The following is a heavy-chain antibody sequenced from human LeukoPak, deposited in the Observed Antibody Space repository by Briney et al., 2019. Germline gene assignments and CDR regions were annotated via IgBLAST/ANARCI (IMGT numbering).Heavy chain of an antibody. J-gene: IGHJ6*03. CDR3: ARGDFWSGYSNYYYMDV. CDR1: GYTFPNYD. D-gene: IGHD3-3*01. Sequence: ASVKVSCKASGYTFPNYDINWVRQATGQGLEWMGWMNPHTGHTGYAQKFQGRVTFTRNTSISTAFMDLGSLMSEDTAVYYCARGDFWSGYSNYYYMDVWGKGTTGTVSS. CDR2: MNPHTGHT. V-gene: IGHV1-8*03.